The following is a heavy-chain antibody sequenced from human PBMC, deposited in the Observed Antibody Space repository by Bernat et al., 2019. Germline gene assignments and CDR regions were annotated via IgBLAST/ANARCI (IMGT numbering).Heavy chain of an antibody. Sequence: QVQLVESGGGVVQPGRSLRLSCAASGFTFSSYAMHWVRQAPGKVLEWVAVISYDGSNQYYGDSVKGRFTISRDNSKNTLYLQMNSLRAEDTDVYYCARVAAAAGTKYYYYYGMDVWGQGTTVTVSS. CDR3: ARVAAAAGTKYYYYYGMDV. CDR2: ISYDGSNQ. J-gene: IGHJ6*02. V-gene: IGHV3-30-3*01. CDR1: GFTFSSYA. D-gene: IGHD6-13*01.